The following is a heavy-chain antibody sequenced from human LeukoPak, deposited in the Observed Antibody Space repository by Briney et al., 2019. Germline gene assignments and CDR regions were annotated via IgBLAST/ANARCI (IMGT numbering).Heavy chain of an antibody. V-gene: IGHV3-11*01. CDR3: ARDFYYYDSSSYFDY. CDR1: GFTFSDYY. J-gene: IGHJ4*02. Sequence: GGSLRLSCAASGFTFSDYYMSWIRQAPGKGLEWVSYISSSGSTIYYADSVKGRFTISRDNAKNSLYLQMNSLRAEDTAVYYCARDFYYYDSSSYFDYWGQGTLVTVSS. D-gene: IGHD3-22*01. CDR2: ISSSGSTI.